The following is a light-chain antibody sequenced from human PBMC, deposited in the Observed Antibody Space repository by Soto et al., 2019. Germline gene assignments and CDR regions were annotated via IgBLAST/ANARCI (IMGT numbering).Light chain of an antibody. J-gene: IGLJ2*01. CDR3: CSYAGSTTRVQ. Sequence: QSALTQPASVSGSPGQSITISCTGTSSDVDTYKYVSWYQQHPGKAPKLMIYEVSYRPSGVSDRFSGSKSGNTASLTISGLQDEDEADYYCCSYAGSTTRVQFGGGTKLTVL. CDR1: SSDVDTYKY. V-gene: IGLV2-14*01. CDR2: EVS.